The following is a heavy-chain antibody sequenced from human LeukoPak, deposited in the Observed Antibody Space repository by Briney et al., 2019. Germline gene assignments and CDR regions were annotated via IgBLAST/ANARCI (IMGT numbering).Heavy chain of an antibody. J-gene: IGHJ4*02. CDR2: IYHSGST. V-gene: IGHV4-38-2*02. Sequence: PSETLSLTCTVSGYSISSGYYWGWIGQPPGKGLEWIGSIYHSGSTNYNPSLKSRVTISVDTSKNQFSLKLSSVTAADTAVYYCARQGVWGYYYGSGSYRVFDYWGQGTLVTVSS. CDR1: GYSISSGYY. CDR3: ARQGVWGYYYGSGSYRVFDY. D-gene: IGHD3-10*01.